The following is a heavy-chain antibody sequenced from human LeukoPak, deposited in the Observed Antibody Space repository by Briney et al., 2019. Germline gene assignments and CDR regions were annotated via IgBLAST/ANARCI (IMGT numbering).Heavy chain of an antibody. V-gene: IGHV3-21*01. CDR3: ARGTYGDYSFDF. J-gene: IGHJ4*02. CDR1: GFTFSSYS. Sequence: GGSLRLSCAASGFTFSSYSMNWVRQAPGKGLEWVSSISSSNSCIYSADSVKGRFTISRDNAKNSLYLHMNSLRAEDTAVYYCARGTYGDYSFDFWGQGTLVTVSS. CDR2: ISSSNSCI. D-gene: IGHD4-17*01.